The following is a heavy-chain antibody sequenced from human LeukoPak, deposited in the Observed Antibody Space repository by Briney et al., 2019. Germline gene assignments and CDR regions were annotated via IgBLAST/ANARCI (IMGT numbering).Heavy chain of an antibody. CDR1: GGTLSSYA. D-gene: IGHD2-2*02. Sequence: RASVKVSCKASGGTLSSYAISWVRQAPGQGLEWMGGIIPIFGTANYAQKFQGRVTITADESTSTAYMELSSLRSEDTAVYYCARDTLFCSSTSCSTRKNWFDPWGQGTLVTVSS. V-gene: IGHV1-69*13. CDR2: IIPIFGTA. J-gene: IGHJ5*02. CDR3: ARDTLFCSSTSCSTRKNWFDP.